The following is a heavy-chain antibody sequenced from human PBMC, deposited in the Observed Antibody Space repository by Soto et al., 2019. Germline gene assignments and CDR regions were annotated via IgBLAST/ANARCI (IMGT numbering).Heavy chain of an antibody. V-gene: IGHV1-69*13. CDR2: IIPIFDTI. D-gene: IGHD3-3*01. CDR1: GATFSSFA. Sequence: ASVKVSCKASGATFSSFAFSWLRQAPGQGLEWMGVIIPIFDTINYAQRFQGRVTITADESTGTAYMELSSLTSEDTAVYYCASPLKWSGYYIAFDYWGQGTLVTVSS. CDR3: ASPLKWSGYYIAFDY. J-gene: IGHJ4*02.